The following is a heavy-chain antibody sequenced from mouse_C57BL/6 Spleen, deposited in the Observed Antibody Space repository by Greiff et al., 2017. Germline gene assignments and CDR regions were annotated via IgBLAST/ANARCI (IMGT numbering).Heavy chain of an antibody. CDR1: GYTFTSYW. J-gene: IGHJ2*01. D-gene: IGHD1-1*01. CDR3: ARWGGSSLYYFDY. V-gene: IGHV1-64*01. Sequence: QVQLQQPGAELVKPGASVKLSCKASGYTFTSYWMHWVKQRPGQGLEWIGMIHPNSGSTNYNEKFKSKATLTVDKSSSTAYMQLSSLTSEDSAFYYCARWGGSSLYYFDYWGQGTTLTVSS. CDR2: IHPNSGST.